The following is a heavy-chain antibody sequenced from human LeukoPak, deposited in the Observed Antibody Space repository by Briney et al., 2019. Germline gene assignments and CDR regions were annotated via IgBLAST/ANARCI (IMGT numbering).Heavy chain of an antibody. CDR3: ARETSGDLPNTDY. Sequence: SETLSLTCTVSGGSVSSGSYYWRWIRQPAGKGLEWIGYIYYSGSTNYNPSLKSRVTISVDTSKNQFSLKLSSVTAADTAVYYCARETSGDLPNTDYWGQGTLVTVSS. J-gene: IGHJ4*02. V-gene: IGHV4-61*01. D-gene: IGHD3-10*01. CDR2: IYYSGST. CDR1: GGSVSSGSYY.